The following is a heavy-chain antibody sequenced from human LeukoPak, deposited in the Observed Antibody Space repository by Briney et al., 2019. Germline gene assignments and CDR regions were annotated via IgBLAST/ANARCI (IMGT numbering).Heavy chain of an antibody. Sequence: PGGSLRLSRAASGFTFSSYGMHWVRQAPGKGLEWVAVIWYDGSNKYYADSVKGRFTISRDNSKNTLDLQMNSLRAEDTAVYYCARERQPHVIYYAMDVWGQGTTVTVSS. D-gene: IGHD3-16*02. J-gene: IGHJ6*02. CDR1: GFTFSSYG. V-gene: IGHV3-33*08. CDR2: IWYDGSNK. CDR3: ARERQPHVIYYAMDV.